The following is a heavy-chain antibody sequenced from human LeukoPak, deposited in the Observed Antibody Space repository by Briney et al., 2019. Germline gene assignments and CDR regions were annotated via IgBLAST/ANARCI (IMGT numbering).Heavy chain of an antibody. V-gene: IGHV3-23*01. J-gene: IGHJ4*02. Sequence: GGSPRLSCVASGFTFSNYAMSWVRQAPGKGLGWVSGIGGSRGTTYYADSVKGRFTISRDNSENTLYLQMNSLRAEDTAVYYCAKGTTVTSRMDYWGQGTLVTVSS. CDR1: GFTFSNYA. CDR3: AKGTTVTSRMDY. CDR2: IGGSRGTT. D-gene: IGHD4-17*01.